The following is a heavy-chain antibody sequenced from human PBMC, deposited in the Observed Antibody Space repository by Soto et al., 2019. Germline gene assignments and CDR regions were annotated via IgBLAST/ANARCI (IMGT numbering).Heavy chain of an antibody. CDR3: AKGATMIVVVTDAFDI. Sequence: LRLSCAASGFTFSSYAMSWVRQAPGKGLEWVSAISGSGGSTYYADSVKGRFTISRDNSKNTLYLQMNSLRAEDTAVYYCAKGATMIVVVTDAFDIWGQGTMVTVSS. CDR1: GFTFSSYA. V-gene: IGHV3-23*01. D-gene: IGHD3-22*01. J-gene: IGHJ3*02. CDR2: ISGSGGST.